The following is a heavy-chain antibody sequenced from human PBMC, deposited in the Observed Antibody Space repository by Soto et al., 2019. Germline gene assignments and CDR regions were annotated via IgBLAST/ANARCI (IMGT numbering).Heavy chain of an antibody. CDR3: ARTNYGSGSYPHYY. D-gene: IGHD3-10*01. CDR2: IYTGGST. V-gene: IGHV3-66*01. Sequence: EVQLVESGGGLVQPGGSPRLSCAASGFTISNNYMSWVRQAPGKGLEWVSVIYTGGSTYYADSVKGRFTISRDNSKNTLFLQMNSLRAEDTAVYYCARTNYGSGSYPHYYWGQGTLVTVSP. CDR1: GFTISNNY. J-gene: IGHJ4*02.